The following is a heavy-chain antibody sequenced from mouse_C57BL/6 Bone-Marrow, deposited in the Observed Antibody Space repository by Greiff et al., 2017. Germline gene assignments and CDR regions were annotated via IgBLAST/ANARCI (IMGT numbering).Heavy chain of an antibody. CDR3: ARDYGRGCYIDY. Sequence: VQLQQPGAELVKPGASVKLSCKASGYTFTSYWMPWVKQRPGQGLEWIGIIHPSSGSTNYNEKFKGKATVTVDKSSSTVYMQLSRVTSEDSAVYYCARDYGRGCYIDYWGQGTSVTVSS. CDR2: IHPSSGST. J-gene: IGHJ4*01. V-gene: IGHV1-64*01. D-gene: IGHD1-1*01. CDR1: GYTFTSYW.